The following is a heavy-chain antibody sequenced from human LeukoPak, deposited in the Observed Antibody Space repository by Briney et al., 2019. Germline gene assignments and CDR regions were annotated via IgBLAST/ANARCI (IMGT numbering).Heavy chain of an antibody. CDR2: IYTSGST. J-gene: IGHJ3*02. D-gene: IGHD2-2*01. V-gene: IGHV4-4*07. Sequence: PSETLSLTCTVSGGSISSYYWSWIRQPAGKGLEWIGRIYTSGSTNYNPSLKSRVTMSVDTSKNQFSLKLSSVTAADTAVYYCAREDPPIYCSSTSCYVWAFDIWGQGTMVTVSS. CDR3: AREDPPIYCSSTSCYVWAFDI. CDR1: GGSISSYY.